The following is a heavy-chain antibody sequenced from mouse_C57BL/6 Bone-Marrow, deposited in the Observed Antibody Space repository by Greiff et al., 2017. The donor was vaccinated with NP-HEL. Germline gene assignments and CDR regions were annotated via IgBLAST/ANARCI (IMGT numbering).Heavy chain of an antibody. Sequence: VQLKESGGDLVKPGGSLKLSCAASGFTFSSYGMSWVRQTPDKRLEWVATISSGGSYTYYPDRVKGRFTISRDNAKNTLYLQMSSLKSEDTAMYYCARHPGIYDYGSSHYFDYWGQGTTLTVSS. D-gene: IGHD1-1*01. J-gene: IGHJ2*01. V-gene: IGHV5-6*01. CDR2: ISSGGSYT. CDR1: GFTFSSYG. CDR3: ARHPGIYDYGSSHYFDY.